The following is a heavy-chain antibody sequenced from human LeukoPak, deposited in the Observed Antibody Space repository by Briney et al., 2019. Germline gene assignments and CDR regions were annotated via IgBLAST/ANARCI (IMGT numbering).Heavy chain of an antibody. Sequence: HPGGSLRLSCSASGFTFSSYVMYWVRQAPGKGLEYVSTISSNGGSTYYADSVKGRFTISRDNSKNKLYLQMSSLRAEDTAVYYCVKDCYDSSGYYGDAFDIWGQGTMVTVSS. CDR3: VKDCYDSSGYYGDAFDI. CDR2: ISSNGGST. D-gene: IGHD3-22*01. V-gene: IGHV3-64D*09. J-gene: IGHJ3*02. CDR1: GFTFSSYV.